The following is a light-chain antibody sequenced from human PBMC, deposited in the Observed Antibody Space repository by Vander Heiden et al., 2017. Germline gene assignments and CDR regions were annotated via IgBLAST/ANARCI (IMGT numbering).Light chain of an antibody. CDR3: QQYNNNFPCT. Sequence: DIQMTQSPSTLSASVRARVPFTCRASQTVSNRLAWYHQKPGKAPKLLIYKATSLESGVPSRFSGSGSGTEFALTISSLQPDDFATYYCQQYNNNFPCTFSQGTKVKIK. CDR1: QTVSNR. CDR2: KAT. V-gene: IGKV1-5*03. J-gene: IGKJ1*01.